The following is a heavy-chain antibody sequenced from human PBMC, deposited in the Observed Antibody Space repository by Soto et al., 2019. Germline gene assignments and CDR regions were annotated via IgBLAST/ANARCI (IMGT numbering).Heavy chain of an antibody. CDR1: GITQSSYA. V-gene: IGHV3-23*01. CDR3: AKDDYDSSGYYSFDY. D-gene: IGHD3-22*01. J-gene: IGHJ4*02. CDR2: ISGSGGST. Sequence: PGGSLRLPCLPSGITQSSYALSRVRQAPGKGLEWFSAISGSGGSTYYAGSVKGRFTISRDNSKNTLYLQMNSLRAEDTAVYYCAKDDYDSSGYYSFDYWGQGT.